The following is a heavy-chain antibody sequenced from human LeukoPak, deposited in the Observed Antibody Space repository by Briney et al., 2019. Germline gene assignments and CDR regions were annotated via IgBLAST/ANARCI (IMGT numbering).Heavy chain of an antibody. CDR1: GFSFSSDA. Sequence: PGRSLRLSCAASGFSFSSDAMHWVRQAPGKGLEWVAVTSYDGSNKYYADSVKGRFTISRDNSKNTLYLQMNSLRAEDTAVYYCAREVAVAGLYFDYWGQGTLVTVSS. D-gene: IGHD6-19*01. J-gene: IGHJ4*02. V-gene: IGHV3-30*16. CDR2: TSYDGSNK. CDR3: AREVAVAGLYFDY.